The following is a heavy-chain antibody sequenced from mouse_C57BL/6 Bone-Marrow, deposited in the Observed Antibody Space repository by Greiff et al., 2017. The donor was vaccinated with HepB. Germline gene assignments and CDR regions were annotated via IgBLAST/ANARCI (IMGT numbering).Heavy chain of an antibody. Sequence: VQLQQSGPGLVKPSQSLSLTCSVTGYSITSGYYWNWIRQFPGNKLEWMGYISYDGSNNYNPSLKNRISITRDTSKNQFFLKLNSVTTEDTATYYCARGGIYYGYDGYWYFDVWGTGTTVTVSS. CDR2: ISYDGSN. V-gene: IGHV3-6*01. D-gene: IGHD2-2*01. J-gene: IGHJ1*03. CDR1: GYSITSGYY. CDR3: ARGGIYYGYDGYWYFDV.